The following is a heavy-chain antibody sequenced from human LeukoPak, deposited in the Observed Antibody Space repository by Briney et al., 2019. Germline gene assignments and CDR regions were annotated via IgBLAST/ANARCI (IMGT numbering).Heavy chain of an antibody. V-gene: IGHV1-46*01. CDR3: ARGGCSTTSCYHFDS. CDR2: INPSAGGT. J-gene: IGHJ4*02. Sequence: ASVKVSCKASGYTFTDSYMHWARQAPGQGLEWMGLINPSAGGTSYAQKFQDRVTMTRDMSTTTVYLGLNSLRSEDTAVYYCARGGCSTTSCYHFDSWGQRTLVTVSS. CDR1: GYTFTDSY. D-gene: IGHD2-2*01.